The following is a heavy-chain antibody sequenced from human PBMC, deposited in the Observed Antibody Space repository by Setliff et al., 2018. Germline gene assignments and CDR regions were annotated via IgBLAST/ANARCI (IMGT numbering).Heavy chain of an antibody. Sequence: PGGSLRLSCAASGFTFSNAWMNWVRQAPGKGLEWVSGIRAGSDNIAYADSVKGRFTISRDNAKNSLYLQLDSLRPDDTAFYYCAREQFVGDYWGQGTLVTVSS. CDR2: IRAGSDNI. D-gene: IGHD3-10*01. CDR3: AREQFVGDY. CDR1: GFTFSNAW. J-gene: IGHJ4*02. V-gene: IGHV3-21*04.